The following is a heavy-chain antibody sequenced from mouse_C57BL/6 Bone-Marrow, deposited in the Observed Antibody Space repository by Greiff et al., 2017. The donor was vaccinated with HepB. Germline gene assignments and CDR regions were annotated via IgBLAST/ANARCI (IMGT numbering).Heavy chain of an antibody. CDR1: GFTFSDYY. D-gene: IGHD1-1*01. CDR3: ARKITTVVEGWYFDV. J-gene: IGHJ1*03. V-gene: IGHV5-12*01. Sequence: EVMLVESGGGLVQPGGSLKLSCAASGFTFSDYYMYWVRQTPEKRLEWVAYISNGGGSTYYPDTVKGRFTISRDNAKNTLYLQMSRLKSEDTAMYYCARKITTVVEGWYFDVWGTGTTVTVSS. CDR2: ISNGGGST.